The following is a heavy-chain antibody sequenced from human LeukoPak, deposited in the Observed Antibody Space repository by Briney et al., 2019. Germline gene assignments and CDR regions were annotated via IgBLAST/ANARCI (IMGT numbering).Heavy chain of an antibody. Sequence: SETLSLTCIVSGGSIKSYYWSWVRQPPGKGLEWIGYIYYSGSTNYNPSLKSRVTFSVDTSKNEFSLKLTSVTAADTAVYYCARRAAFYYSLGVWGQGTTVTVSS. CDR2: IYYSGST. V-gene: IGHV4-59*01. CDR3: ARRAAFYYSLGV. CDR1: GGSIKSYY. D-gene: IGHD6-13*01. J-gene: IGHJ6*02.